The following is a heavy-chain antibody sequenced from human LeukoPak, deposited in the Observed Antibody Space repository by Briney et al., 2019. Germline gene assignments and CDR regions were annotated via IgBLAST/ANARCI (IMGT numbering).Heavy chain of an antibody. CDR2: VSTTGYYI. V-gene: IGHV3-21*01. CDR3: ARGGDCGTTSCYYFDF. D-gene: IGHD2-2*01. Sequence: PGGSLRLSCAASRFTFSGYSMNWVRQAPGKGLEWVSSVSTTGYYIYYADSVKGRFSISRDNAKNSLYLQMNSLRAEDTAVYYCARGGDCGTTSCYYFDFWGQGTRVTVSS. J-gene: IGHJ4*02. CDR1: RFTFSGYS.